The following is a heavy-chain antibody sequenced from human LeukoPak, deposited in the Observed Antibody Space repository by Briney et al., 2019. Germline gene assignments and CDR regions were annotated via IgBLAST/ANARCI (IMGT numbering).Heavy chain of an antibody. J-gene: IGHJ4*02. CDR2: IYHSGST. CDR1: GGSISSGGYS. D-gene: IGHD3-10*01. V-gene: IGHV4-30-2*01. CDR3: ARQDDTMVRAVFDY. Sequence: KPSETLSLTCAVSGGSISSGGYSWSWIRQPPGKGLEWIGYIYHSGSTYYNPSLKSRVTISVDTSKNQFSLKLSSVTAADTAVYYCARQDDTMVRAVFDYWGQGTLVTVSS.